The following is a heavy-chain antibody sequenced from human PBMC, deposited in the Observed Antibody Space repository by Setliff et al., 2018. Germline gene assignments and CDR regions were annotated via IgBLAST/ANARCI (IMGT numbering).Heavy chain of an antibody. CDR1: GDSISSTYYY. CDR2: ISFGGNT. V-gene: IGHV4-39*07. CDR3: ARDPGHRSGPWSLDY. Sequence: SETLSLTCTVSGDSISSTYYYWGWIRQPPGKGLEWIGSISFGGNTYYNQSLKSLVTISLDTSKNQFSLKLNSVTAADTAVYSCARDPGHRSGPWSLDYWGQGTLVTVSS. J-gene: IGHJ4*02.